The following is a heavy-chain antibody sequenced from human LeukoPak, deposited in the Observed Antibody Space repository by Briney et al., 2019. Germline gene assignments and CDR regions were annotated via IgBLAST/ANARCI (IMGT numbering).Heavy chain of an antibody. V-gene: IGHV1-24*01. CDR3: ATAARHSGSYGDYFDY. Sequence: ASVKVSCKVSGYTLTELSMHWVRQAPGKGLEWMGGFDPEDGETIYAQKFQGRVTMTEDTSTDTAHMELSSLRSEDTAVYYCATAARHSGSYGDYFDYWGQGTLVTVSS. J-gene: IGHJ4*02. CDR2: FDPEDGET. CDR1: GYTLTELS. D-gene: IGHD1-26*01.